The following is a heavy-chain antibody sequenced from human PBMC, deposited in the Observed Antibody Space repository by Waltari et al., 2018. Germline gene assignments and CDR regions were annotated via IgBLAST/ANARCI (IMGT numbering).Heavy chain of an antibody. CDR3: ARDLDGDSNLDY. D-gene: IGHD2-21*02. CDR1: GFPFKASD. J-gene: IGHJ4*02. V-gene: IGHV3-72*01. Sequence: EVRLVESGGGLVQPGGSLRLPCAASGFPFKASDMDWGRQAPAKRLEWVGRSRSRARNYVTEYAASVKGRFNIFRDDSENSVHLQMTSLKMEDTAVYYCARDLDGDSNLDYWGQGTRVAVSS. CDR2: SRSRARNYVT.